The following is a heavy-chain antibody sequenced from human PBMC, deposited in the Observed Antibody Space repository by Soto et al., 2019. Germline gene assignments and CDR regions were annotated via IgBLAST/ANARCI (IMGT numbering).Heavy chain of an antibody. J-gene: IGHJ1*01. CDR2: INPNSGGT. CDR3: ASTAIVLMVYARPTHFQH. D-gene: IGHD2-8*01. CDR1: GYTFTGYY. V-gene: IGHV1-2*02. Sequence: GASVKVSCKASGYTFTGYYMHWVRQAPGQGLEWMGWINPNSGGTNYAQKFQGRVTMTRDTSISTAYMELSRLRSDDTAVYYCASTAIVLMVYARPTHFQHWGQGTLVTVSS.